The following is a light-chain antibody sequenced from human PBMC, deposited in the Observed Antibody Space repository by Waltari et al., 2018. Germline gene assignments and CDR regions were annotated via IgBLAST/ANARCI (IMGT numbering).Light chain of an antibody. J-gene: IGLJ1*01. CDR1: SSDVSGFNN. CDR3: CSYAGFYTYV. CDR2: DGT. V-gene: IGLV2-11*01. Sequence: QSALTQPRSLSGSPGQSLTISCTGPSSDVSGFNNFSWFQQRPGEAPKLIIYDGTTRPSGVPGRFSGSKSGNTASLTISGLKAEDDSDYYCCSYAGFYTYVFGTGTKVTVL.